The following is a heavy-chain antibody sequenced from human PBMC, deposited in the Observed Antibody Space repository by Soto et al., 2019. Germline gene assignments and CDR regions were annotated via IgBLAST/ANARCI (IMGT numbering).Heavy chain of an antibody. D-gene: IGHD4-17*01. CDR1: GGSISSSSYY. J-gene: IGHJ3*02. Sequence: SETLSLTCTVSGGSISSSSYYWGWIRQPPGKGLEWIGSIYYSGSTYYNPSLKSRVTISVDTSKNQFSLKLSSVTAADTAVYYCARRPYDYGGTAAFDIWGQGTMVTVSS. CDR2: IYYSGST. V-gene: IGHV4-39*01. CDR3: ARRPYDYGGTAAFDI.